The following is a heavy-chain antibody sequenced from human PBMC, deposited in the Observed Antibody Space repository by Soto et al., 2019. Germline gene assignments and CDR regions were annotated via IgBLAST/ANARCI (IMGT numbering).Heavy chain of an antibody. CDR3: ARARTVVVAATYVNWFDP. V-gene: IGHV4-31*03. Sequence: SETLSLTCTVSGGSISSGGYYWSWIRQHPGKGLEWIGYIYYSGSTYYNTSLKSRVTISVDTSKNQFSLKLSSVTAADTAVYYCARARTVVVAATYVNWFDPWGQVTLVTVSS. D-gene: IGHD2-15*01. CDR2: IYYSGST. CDR1: GGSISSGGYY. J-gene: IGHJ5*02.